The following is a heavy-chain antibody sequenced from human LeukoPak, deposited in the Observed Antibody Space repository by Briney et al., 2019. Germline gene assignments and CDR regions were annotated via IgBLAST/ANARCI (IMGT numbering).Heavy chain of an antibody. D-gene: IGHD3-22*01. CDR3: AREPSYDSSGYYDTYYYYGMDV. CDR1: GFTFGDYT. Sequence: GGSLRLSCAASGFTFGDYTMNWVRQAPGKGLEWVSAINKGGSFMKHADSVKGRFIVSRDNAKNLLFLQMNSLRVEDTAVYYCAREPSYDSSGYYDTYYYYGMDVWGQGTTVTVSS. J-gene: IGHJ6*02. CDR2: INKGGSFM. V-gene: IGHV3-21*01.